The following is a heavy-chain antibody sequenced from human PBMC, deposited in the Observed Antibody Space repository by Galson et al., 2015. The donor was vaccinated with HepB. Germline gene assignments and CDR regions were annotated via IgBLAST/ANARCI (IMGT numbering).Heavy chain of an antibody. D-gene: IGHD3-22*01. Sequence: SLRLSCAASEFTLSDHYVDWVRQAPGKGLEWVARSRNKANSYSTEFATSVKGRFTISRDDSKNSVYLQMNSLKTEDTAVYYCSRGDHYYDGSDYGYWGQGTLVTVSS. CDR3: SRGDHYYDGSDYGY. CDR2: SRNKANSYST. J-gene: IGHJ4*02. V-gene: IGHV3-72*01. CDR1: EFTLSDHY.